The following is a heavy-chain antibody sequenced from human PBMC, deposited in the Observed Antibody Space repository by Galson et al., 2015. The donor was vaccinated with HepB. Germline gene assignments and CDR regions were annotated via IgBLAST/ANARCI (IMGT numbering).Heavy chain of an antibody. CDR2: INPSSGNP. J-gene: IGHJ3*02. D-gene: IGHD1-7*01. V-gene: IGHV1-2*02. CDR3: AAELSVAPTYLKGSHI. CDR1: GYTFTDFY. Sequence: SVKDSCKASGYTFTDFYMHWVRQAPGQGLEWVGGINPSSGNPKYIQKFQGRVTVTRDTSISTAYMELSGLRSDDTALYYCAAELSVAPTYLKGSHIWGQGTMITVSS.